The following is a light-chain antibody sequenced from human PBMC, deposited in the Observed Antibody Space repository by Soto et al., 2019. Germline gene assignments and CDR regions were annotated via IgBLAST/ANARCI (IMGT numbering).Light chain of an antibody. J-gene: IGKJ4*01. V-gene: IGKV3-20*01. Sequence: EIVLTQSPGTLSLSPGERATLSCRASESVSSSYLAWYQQKPGQAPRLLIYGASNRATGIPDRFSGSGSGTDFTLTISRLEPADFAVYYCQQYESSPPLTFGGGTKVDIK. CDR1: ESVSSSY. CDR3: QQYESSPPLT. CDR2: GAS.